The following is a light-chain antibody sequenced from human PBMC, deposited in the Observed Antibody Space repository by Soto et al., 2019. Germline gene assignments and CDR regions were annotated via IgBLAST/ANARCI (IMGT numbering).Light chain of an antibody. V-gene: IGLV2-14*01. CDR1: SSDVGGYSF. CDR3: LSYSSSTSPYV. CDR2: DVT. Sequence: QSALTQPASVSGSPGQSITISCTGTSSDVGGYSFVSWYQQHPGKAPKLMIYDVTHRPSGVSNRFSGSKSGNTASLTISGLQAEDEADYYCLSYSSSTSPYVLGTATKVTVL. J-gene: IGLJ1*01.